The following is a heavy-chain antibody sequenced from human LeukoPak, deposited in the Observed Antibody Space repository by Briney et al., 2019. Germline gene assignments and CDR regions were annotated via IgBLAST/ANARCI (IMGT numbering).Heavy chain of an antibody. J-gene: IGHJ4*02. V-gene: IGHV3-21*01. CDR3: ARDDYYYDSSGSYSYFDY. D-gene: IGHD3-22*01. Sequence: PGGSLRLSCAASGFTFSSYSMNWVRQAPGKGLEWVSSISSSSSYIYYADSVKGRFTISRDNAKNSLYLQMNSLRAEDTAVYYCARDDYYYDSSGSYSYFDYWGQGTLVTVSS. CDR2: ISSSSSYI. CDR1: GFTFSSYS.